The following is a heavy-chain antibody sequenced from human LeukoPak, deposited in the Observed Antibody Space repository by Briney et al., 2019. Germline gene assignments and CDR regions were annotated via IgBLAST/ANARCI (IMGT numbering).Heavy chain of an antibody. CDR1: GYTFTSYD. D-gene: IGHD2-2*01. J-gene: IGHJ5*02. V-gene: IGHV1-8*03. Sequence: ASVKVSCKASGYTFTSYDINWVRQATGQGLEWMGWMNPNSGNTGYAQKFQGRVTITRNTSINTAYMELSSLRSEDTAVYYCARGGPYQLLLDGFDPWGQGTLVTVSS. CDR3: ARGGPYQLLLDGFDP. CDR2: MNPNSGNT.